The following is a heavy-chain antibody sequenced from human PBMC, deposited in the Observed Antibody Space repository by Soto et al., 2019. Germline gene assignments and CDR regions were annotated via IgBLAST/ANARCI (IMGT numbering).Heavy chain of an antibody. D-gene: IGHD6-13*01. V-gene: IGHV1-69*13. CDR2: IIPIFGTA. Sequence: SVKVSCKASGGTFSSYAISWVRQAPGQGLEWMGGIIPIFGTANYAQKFQGRVTITADESTSTAYMELSSLRSEDTALYYCAKDILLYSSRTYGMDVWGQGTTVTV. CDR1: GGTFSSYA. CDR3: AKDILLYSSRTYGMDV. J-gene: IGHJ6*02.